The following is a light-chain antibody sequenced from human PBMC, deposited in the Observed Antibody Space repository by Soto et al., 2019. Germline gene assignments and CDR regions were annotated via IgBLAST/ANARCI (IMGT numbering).Light chain of an antibody. J-gene: IGKJ2*01. CDR2: DAS. CDR3: QQRSNWPRRYT. Sequence: EIVLTQSPATLSLSPGERATLSCRASQSVSSYLAWYQQKPGQAPRLLIYDASNRATGIPARFSGSGSWTDFTLTISSLEPEDFAVYYCQQRSNWPRRYTFGLETKLEIK. CDR1: QSVSSY. V-gene: IGKV3-11*01.